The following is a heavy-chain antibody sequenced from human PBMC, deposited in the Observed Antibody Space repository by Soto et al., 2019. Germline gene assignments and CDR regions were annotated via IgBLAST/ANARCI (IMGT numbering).Heavy chain of an antibody. Sequence: QLQLQESGPGLVKPSETLSLTCTVSGGSISSSSYYWGWIRQPPGKGLEWIGSIYYSGSTYYNPSLMNRVTISVDTSKNQFSLRLSSVTAADTAVYYCARHEIRITSGWGWGDYWGQGTLVTVSS. CDR2: IYYSGST. CDR3: ARHEIRITSGWGWGDY. V-gene: IGHV4-39*01. D-gene: IGHD6-19*01. J-gene: IGHJ4*02. CDR1: GGSISSSSYY.